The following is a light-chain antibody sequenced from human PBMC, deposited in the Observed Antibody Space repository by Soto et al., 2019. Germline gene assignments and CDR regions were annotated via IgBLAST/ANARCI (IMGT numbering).Light chain of an antibody. CDR3: QQRSNWPYT. J-gene: IGKJ2*01. V-gene: IGKV3-11*01. CDR2: DAS. CDR1: QSVSSY. Sequence: EIVLTQSPATLSLSPGERATFSCRASQSVSSYLAWYQQKPGQAPRLLIYDASNRATGIPARFSGSESGTDFTLTINNLEPEDFAVYYCQQRSNWPYTFGQGTKLEI.